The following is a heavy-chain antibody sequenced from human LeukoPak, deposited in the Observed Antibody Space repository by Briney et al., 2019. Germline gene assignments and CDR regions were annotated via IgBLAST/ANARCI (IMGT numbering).Heavy chain of an antibody. Sequence: SQTLSLTCAVSGGSISSGGYSWSWIRQPPGKGLEWIGYIYHSGSTYYNPSLKSRVTISVDRSKNQFSLMLRSVTAADTAVYYCARGGIFRLYHYYYMDVWGKGTTVTVSS. D-gene: IGHD3-9*01. V-gene: IGHV4-30-2*01. CDR2: IYHSGST. J-gene: IGHJ6*03. CDR1: GGSISSGGYS. CDR3: ARGGIFRLYHYYYMDV.